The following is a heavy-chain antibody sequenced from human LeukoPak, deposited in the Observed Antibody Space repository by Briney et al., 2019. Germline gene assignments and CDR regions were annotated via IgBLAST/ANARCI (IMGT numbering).Heavy chain of an antibody. V-gene: IGHV3-21*01. D-gene: IGHD3-22*01. CDR2: ISSGSSYI. CDR3: AMMRYYDSSGYYNY. CDR1: GFTFSNYY. Sequence: GGSLRLSCAASGFTFSNYYMNWVRQAPGKGLEWVSSISSGSSYIYYADSLKGRFTISRDNAKNSLYLQMNSLRAEDTAVYYCAMMRYYDSSGYYNYWGQGTLVTVSS. J-gene: IGHJ4*02.